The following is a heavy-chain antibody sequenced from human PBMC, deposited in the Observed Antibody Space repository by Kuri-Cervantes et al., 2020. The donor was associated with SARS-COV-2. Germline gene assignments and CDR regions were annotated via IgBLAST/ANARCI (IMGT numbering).Heavy chain of an antibody. D-gene: IGHD5-18*01. CDR3: AREGGDIVMVASDYWGQGTLV. V-gene: IGHV1-69*13. Sequence: SVKVSCKASGGPFSTYAINWVRQAPGQGLEWMGRIIPIFGKANYARKFQGRVTITADESTDTAYMELSSLRSEDTAVYHCAREGGDIVMVASDYWGQGTLVWGQGTLGTVSS. J-gene: IGHJ4*02. CDR1: GGPFSTYA. CDR2: IIPIFGKA.